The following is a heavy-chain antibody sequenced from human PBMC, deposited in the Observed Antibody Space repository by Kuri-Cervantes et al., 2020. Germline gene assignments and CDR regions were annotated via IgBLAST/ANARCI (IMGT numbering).Heavy chain of an antibody. V-gene: IGHV4-4*02. J-gene: IGHJ5*02. Sequence: SETLSLTCAVSGGSISSSNWWSWVRQPPGKGLEWIGEIYHSGSTNYNPSLKSRVTISVDKSKNQFSLKLSSVTAADTAVYYCAREGGYYYDSSGYYVTGWFDPWGQGTLVTVSS. CDR1: GGSISSSNW. CDR2: IYHSGST. D-gene: IGHD3-22*01. CDR3: AREGGYYYDSSGYYVTGWFDP.